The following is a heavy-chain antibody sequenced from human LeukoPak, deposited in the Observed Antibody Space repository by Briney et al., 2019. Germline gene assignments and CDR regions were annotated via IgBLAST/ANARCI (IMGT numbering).Heavy chain of an antibody. CDR1: GGSISSSSYY. Sequence: PSETLSLTCTVSGGSISSSSYYWGWIRQPPGKGLEWIGSIYYSGSTYYNPSLKSRVTISVDTSKNQFSLKLSSVTAADTAVYYCARDAMAGWLNWFDPWGQGTLVTVSS. CDR3: ARDAMAGWLNWFDP. V-gene: IGHV4-39*01. J-gene: IGHJ5*02. CDR2: IYYSGST. D-gene: IGHD2-2*01.